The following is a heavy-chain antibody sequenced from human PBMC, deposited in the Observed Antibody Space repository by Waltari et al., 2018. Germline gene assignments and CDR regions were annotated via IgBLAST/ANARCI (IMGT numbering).Heavy chain of an antibody. CDR2: IYYSGST. CDR3: ARHEGSYYAFDI. CDR1: GGSISSSSYY. V-gene: IGHV4-39*01. Sequence: QLQLQESGPGLVKPSETLSLTCTVSGGSISSSSYYWGWLRQHPGKGLEWIGSIYYSGSTYYNPSLKSRVTISVDTSKNQFSLKLSSVTAADTAVYYCARHEGSYYAFDIWGQGTMVTVSS. J-gene: IGHJ3*02. D-gene: IGHD1-26*01.